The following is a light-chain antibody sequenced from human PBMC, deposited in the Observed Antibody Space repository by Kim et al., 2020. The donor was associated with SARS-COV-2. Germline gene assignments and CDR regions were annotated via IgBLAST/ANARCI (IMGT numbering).Light chain of an antibody. CDR3: QAWDSSTVV. Sequence: MSTGQTASITCSGDKLGDKYACWYQQKPDQSPVLVIYQDSKRPSGIPERFSGSNSGNTATLTISGTQAMDEADYYCQAWDSSTVVFGGGTQLTVL. V-gene: IGLV3-1*01. CDR1: KLGDKY. J-gene: IGLJ2*01. CDR2: QDS.